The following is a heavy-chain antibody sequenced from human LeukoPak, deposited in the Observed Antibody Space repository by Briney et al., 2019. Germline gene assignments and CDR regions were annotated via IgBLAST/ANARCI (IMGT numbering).Heavy chain of an antibody. CDR2: FDPEDGET. D-gene: IGHD3-10*01. V-gene: IGHV1-24*01. J-gene: IGHJ4*02. CDR3: ASGSGSYYTNDY. Sequence: ASVKVSCKVSGYTLTELSMHWVRQAPGKGLEWMGGFDPEDGETIYAQKFQGRVTMTEDTSTDTAYMELSSLRSEDTAVYYCASGSGSYYTNDYWGQGTLVTVSS. CDR1: GYTLTELS.